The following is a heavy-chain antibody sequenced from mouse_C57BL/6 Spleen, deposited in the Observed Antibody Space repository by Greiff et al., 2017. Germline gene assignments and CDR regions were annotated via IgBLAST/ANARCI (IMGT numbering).Heavy chain of an antibody. V-gene: IGHV1-80*01. CDR2: IYPGDGDT. D-gene: IGHD1-1*01. J-gene: IGHJ1*03. CDR1: GYAFSSYW. Sequence: QVQLQQSGAELVKPGASVKISCKASGYAFSSYWMNWVKQRPGKGLEWIGQIYPGDGDTNYNGKFKGKATLTADKSSSTAYMQLSSLTSEDSAVYFCARRGIYGWYFDVWGTGTTVTVSS. CDR3: ARRGIYGWYFDV.